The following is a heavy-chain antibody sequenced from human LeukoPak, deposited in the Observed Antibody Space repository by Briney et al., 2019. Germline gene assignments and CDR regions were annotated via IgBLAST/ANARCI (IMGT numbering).Heavy chain of an antibody. Sequence: SQTLSLTCAVSGGSISSGTYSWSWIRQPPGKGLEWIGYTYYSGTTYYNPSLKSRVTMSVDTSKNQFSLKLSSVTAADTAVYYCARDGRYYYAFDIWGQGTMVTVSS. D-gene: IGHD1-26*01. J-gene: IGHJ3*02. V-gene: IGHV4-30-4*07. CDR1: GGSISSGTYS. CDR2: TYYSGTT. CDR3: ARDGRYYYAFDI.